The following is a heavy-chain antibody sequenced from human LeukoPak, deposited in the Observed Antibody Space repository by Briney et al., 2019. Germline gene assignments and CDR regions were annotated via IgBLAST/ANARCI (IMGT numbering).Heavy chain of an antibody. J-gene: IGHJ4*02. CDR2: IKQDGSEK. Sequence: GGSLRLSCAASGFTFSSYWMSWVRKAPGKGRGGVANIKQDGSEKYYVDSVKGRFTISRDNAKNSLYLQMNSLRAEDTAVYYCARDLMGYYFDYWGQGTLVTVSS. D-gene: IGHD2-8*01. CDR3: ARDLMGYYFDY. V-gene: IGHV3-7*01. CDR1: GFTFSSYW.